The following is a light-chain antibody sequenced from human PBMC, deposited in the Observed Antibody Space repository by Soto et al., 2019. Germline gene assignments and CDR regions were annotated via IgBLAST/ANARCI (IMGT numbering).Light chain of an antibody. CDR1: NIGSKS. J-gene: IGLJ2*01. CDR2: DDS. CDR3: QVWDSSSDHAV. Sequence: SYELTQPPSVSVAPGQTARITCGGNNIGSKSVHWYQQKPGQAPVLVVYDDSDRPSGIPERFSGSNSGNTATLTISRVEAGDEADDYCQVWDSSSDHAVFGGGTKVTVL. V-gene: IGLV3-21*02.